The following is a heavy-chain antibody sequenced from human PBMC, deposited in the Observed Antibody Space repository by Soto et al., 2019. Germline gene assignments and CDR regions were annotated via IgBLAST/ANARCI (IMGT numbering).Heavy chain of an antibody. Sequence: ASVKVSCKASGYTFTGYYMHWVRQAPGQGLEWMGWINPNSGGTNYAQKFQGWVTMTRDTSISTAYMELSRLRSGDTAVYYCARDRGIAAAGYYYYGMDVWGQGTTVTVSS. J-gene: IGHJ6*02. CDR1: GYTFTGYY. D-gene: IGHD6-13*01. V-gene: IGHV1-2*04. CDR3: ARDRGIAAAGYYYYGMDV. CDR2: INPNSGGT.